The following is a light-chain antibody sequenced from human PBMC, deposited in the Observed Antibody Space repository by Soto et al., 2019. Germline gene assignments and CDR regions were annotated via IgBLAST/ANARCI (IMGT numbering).Light chain of an antibody. CDR1: QSISNN. CDR3: QQYNNWPPIT. CDR2: AAD. J-gene: IGKJ5*01. Sequence: EIVMTQSPATLSLSPGERATLACRASQSISNNLAWYQQKPGQAPRLIIFAADTRATGVPARFSGSGSGTEFTLTISSLKSEDFAVYYCQQYNNWPPITCGQGTRLEIK. V-gene: IGKV3-15*01.